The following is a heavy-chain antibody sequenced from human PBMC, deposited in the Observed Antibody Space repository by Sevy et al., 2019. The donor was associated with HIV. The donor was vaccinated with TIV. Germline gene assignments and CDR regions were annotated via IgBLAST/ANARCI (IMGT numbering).Heavy chain of an antibody. Sequence: GGSLRLSCAASGFTFTNYAMNWVRQAPGKGLEWVSGISDSGDTTHYAESVKGRFTITSDNSKNTVSLQMSSLRAEDTAKYYCAKLPSTVMFREKGYWGQGTRVTVSS. V-gene: IGHV3-23*01. CDR1: GFTFTNYA. J-gene: IGHJ4*02. D-gene: IGHD3-10*01. CDR3: AKLPSTVMFREKGY. CDR2: ISDSGDTT.